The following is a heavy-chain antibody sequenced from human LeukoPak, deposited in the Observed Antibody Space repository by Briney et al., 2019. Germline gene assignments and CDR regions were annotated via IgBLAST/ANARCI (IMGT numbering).Heavy chain of an antibody. CDR3: ARGNFYDNKGYSPELRY. D-gene: IGHD3-10*01. CDR1: GYTFTSYY. Sequence: ASVKVSCKPSGYTFTSYYIHWLRQAPGQRFEWMGWSDPKSGATKYEHFQGRVTMTRDTSISTAYMELSRLTSDDTAVYYCARGNFYDNKGYSPELRYWGQGTLVTVSS. V-gene: IGHV1-2*02. CDR2: SDPKSGAT. J-gene: IGHJ4*02.